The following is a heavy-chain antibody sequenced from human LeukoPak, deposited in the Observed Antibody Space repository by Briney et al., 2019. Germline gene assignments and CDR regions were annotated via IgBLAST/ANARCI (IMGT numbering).Heavy chain of an antibody. CDR3: ARAGYGDYIGYFQH. J-gene: IGHJ1*01. CDR2: ISSNSGVI. Sequence: PGGSLRLSCAASGFTFSSYAMSWVRQAPGKGLEWVSAISSNSGVIVYADSVKGRFTISRDNAKNSLYLQMNSLRAEDTAVYYCARAGYGDYIGYFQHWGQGTLVTVSS. V-gene: IGHV3-20*04. D-gene: IGHD4-17*01. CDR1: GFTFSSYA.